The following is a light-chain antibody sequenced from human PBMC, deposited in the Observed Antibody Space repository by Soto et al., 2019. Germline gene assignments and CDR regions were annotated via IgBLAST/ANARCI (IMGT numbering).Light chain of an antibody. J-gene: IGKJ1*01. V-gene: IGKV3-15*01. CDR3: QQYNNWPRT. Sequence: EIVLTQSPATLSVSPGERATLSCRASQSVGIKLAWYQQKPGQAPRLLMYSASTRATGIAARFSGGGPGTDFTLTISSLRSEDFAVYYCQQYNNWPRTFGQGTKVDIK. CDR2: SAS. CDR1: QSVGIK.